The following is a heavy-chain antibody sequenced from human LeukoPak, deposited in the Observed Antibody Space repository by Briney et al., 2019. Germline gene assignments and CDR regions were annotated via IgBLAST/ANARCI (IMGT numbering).Heavy chain of an antibody. V-gene: IGHV3-23*01. J-gene: IGHJ4*02. D-gene: IGHD2-15*01. CDR3: AKQLGYCSDGSCYFPY. Sequence: GGSLRLSCAASGFTFSSSAMSWFRQAPGKGLEWVSAISNNGGYTYYADSVQGRFTISRDNSKSTLCLQMNSLRAEDTAVYYCAKQLGYCSDGSCYFPYWGQGTLVTVSS. CDR2: ISNNGGYT. CDR1: GFTFSSSA.